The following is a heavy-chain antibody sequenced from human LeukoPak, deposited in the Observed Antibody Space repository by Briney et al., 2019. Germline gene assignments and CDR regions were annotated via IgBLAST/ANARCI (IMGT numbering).Heavy chain of an antibody. Sequence: PSETLSLTCTVSGGSISSGGYYWSWIRQHPGKGLEWIGYIYYSGSTHYNPSLKSRVTISVDTSKNQFSLKLSSVTGADTAVYYCARDKGYSISWESLNWFDPWGQGTLVTVSS. CDR1: GGSISSGGYY. CDR2: IYYSGST. V-gene: IGHV4-31*03. CDR3: ARDKGYSISWESLNWFDP. J-gene: IGHJ5*02. D-gene: IGHD6-13*01.